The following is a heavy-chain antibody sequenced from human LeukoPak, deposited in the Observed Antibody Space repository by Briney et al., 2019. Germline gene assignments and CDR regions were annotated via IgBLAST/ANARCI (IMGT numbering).Heavy chain of an antibody. J-gene: IGHJ6*02. CDR3: ARDIAYCGGDCPPHYYGMDV. CDR1: GFTFSGYG. V-gene: IGHV3-30*03. D-gene: IGHD2-21*02. CDR2: ISYDGSNK. Sequence: GGSLRLSCAASGFTFSGYGMHWVRQAPGKGLEWVAVISYDGSNKYYADSVKGRFTISRDNSKNTLYLQMNSLRAEDTAVYYCARDIAYCGGDCPPHYYGMDVWGQGTTVTVSS.